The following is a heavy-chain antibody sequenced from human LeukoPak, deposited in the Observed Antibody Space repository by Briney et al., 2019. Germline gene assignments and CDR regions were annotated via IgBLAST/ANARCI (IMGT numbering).Heavy chain of an antibody. D-gene: IGHD2-2*01. CDR3: ARGEVLGRYCSGTSCPNWFDP. Sequence: GASVNLSYNASGHTFTIYYMHWVRQAPGQGREGMGIINPRCGSTRYAQKFQGRDTMTRDTSTNTVYMELSSLGSKDTAVYYCARGEVLGRYCSGTSCPNWFDPWGQGTLVTVSS. V-gene: IGHV1-46*01. J-gene: IGHJ5*02. CDR1: GHTFTIYY. CDR2: INPRCGST.